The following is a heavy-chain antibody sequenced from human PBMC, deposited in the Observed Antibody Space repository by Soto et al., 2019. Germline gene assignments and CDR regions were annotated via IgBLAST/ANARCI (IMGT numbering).Heavy chain of an antibody. J-gene: IGHJ6*02. CDR3: ARGIDHVDSSSWLSAPRGVVADYYGMDV. V-gene: IGHV1-69*02. CDR2: IIPILGIA. Sequence: QVQLVQSGAEVKKPGSSVKVSCKASGGTFSSYTISWVRQAPGQGLEWMGRIIPILGIANYAQKFQGRVTITADKSTSTAYMELSSLRSEDTAVYYCARGIDHVDSSSWLSAPRGVVADYYGMDVWGQGTTVTVSS. CDR1: GGTFSSYT. D-gene: IGHD6-13*01.